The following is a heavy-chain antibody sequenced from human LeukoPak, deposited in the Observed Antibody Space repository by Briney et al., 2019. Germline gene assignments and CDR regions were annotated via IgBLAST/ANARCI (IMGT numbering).Heavy chain of an antibody. CDR1: GYSISTGYY. Sequence: SETLSLTCTVSGYSISTGYYWGWIRQPPRKGLEWIGTIYNTGSTYYNPSIKSRVTISVDTSKNQFSLKLSSVTAADTAVYYCARATVGTNPLFDYWGQGTLVTVSS. J-gene: IGHJ4*02. D-gene: IGHD5-12*01. CDR2: IYNTGST. CDR3: ARATVGTNPLFDY. V-gene: IGHV4-38-2*02.